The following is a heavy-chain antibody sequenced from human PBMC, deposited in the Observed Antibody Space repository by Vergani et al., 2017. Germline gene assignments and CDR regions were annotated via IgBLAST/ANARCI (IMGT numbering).Heavy chain of an antibody. D-gene: IGHD4-23*01. V-gene: IGHV4-34*01. Sequence: QVQLQQWGAGLLKPSETLSLTCAVYGGSFSGYYWSWIRQPPGKGLEWIGEINHSGSTNYNPSLKSRVTISVDTSKNQFSLKLSSVTAADTAVYYCAGHDYGGNADYWGQGTLVTVSS. CDR3: AGHDYGGNADY. CDR2: INHSGST. J-gene: IGHJ4*02. CDR1: GGSFSGYY.